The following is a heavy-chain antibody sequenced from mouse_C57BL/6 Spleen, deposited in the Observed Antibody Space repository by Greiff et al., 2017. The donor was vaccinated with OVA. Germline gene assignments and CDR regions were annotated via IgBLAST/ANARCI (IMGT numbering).Heavy chain of an antibody. CDR2: INPNNGGT. V-gene: IGHV1-26*01. J-gene: IGHJ2*01. D-gene: IGHD4-1*01. Sequence: EVQLQQSGPELVKPGASVKISCKASGYTFTDYYMNWVKQSHGKSLEWIGDINPNNGGTSYNQKFKGKATLTVDTSSSTAYMELRSLTSEDSAVYYCAKGGLGRYFDYWGQGTTLTVSS. CDR1: GYTFTDYY. CDR3: AKGGLGRYFDY.